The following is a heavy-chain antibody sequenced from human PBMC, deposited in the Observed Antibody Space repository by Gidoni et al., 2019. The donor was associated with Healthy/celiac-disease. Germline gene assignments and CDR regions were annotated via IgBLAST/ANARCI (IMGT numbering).Heavy chain of an antibody. Sequence: QVQLVESGVGVVQPGSSLRLSCAASGFTFSSYGMHWVRQAPGKGLEWVAVIWYDGSNKYYGDSVQGRFTISRDNSKNTLYLQMNSLRAEDTAVYYCARDPLTRGVSTLDYWGQGTLVTVSS. CDR2: IWYDGSNK. CDR3: ARDPLTRGVSTLDY. J-gene: IGHJ4*02. D-gene: IGHD3-10*01. CDR1: GFTFSSYG. V-gene: IGHV3-33*01.